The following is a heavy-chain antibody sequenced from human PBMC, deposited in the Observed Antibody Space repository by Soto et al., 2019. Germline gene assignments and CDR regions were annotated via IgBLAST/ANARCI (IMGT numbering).Heavy chain of an antibody. CDR2: ISAYNGNT. J-gene: IGHJ5*02. V-gene: IGHV1-18*01. CDR1: GYTFTSYG. D-gene: IGHD3-10*01. CDR3: ARDRVHYGSGMDWFDP. Sequence: QVQLVQSGAEVKKPGASVKVSCKASGYTFTSYGISWVRQAPGQGLEWMGWISAYNGNTNYAQKLQGRVTMTTDTSTSTADMELGSLRSDDTAVYYCARDRVHYGSGMDWFDPWGQGTLVTVSS.